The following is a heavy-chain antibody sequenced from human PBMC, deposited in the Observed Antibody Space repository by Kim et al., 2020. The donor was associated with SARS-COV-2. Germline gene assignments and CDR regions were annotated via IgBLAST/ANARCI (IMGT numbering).Heavy chain of an antibody. D-gene: IGHD1-26*01. V-gene: IGHV3-72*01. CDR3: ARSYSGSYYDFDY. Sequence: YAASVRGRFTNSRAGSKNSVYLQMNSLKTEDTAVYYCARSYSGSYYDFDYWGRGTLVTVSS. J-gene: IGHJ4*02.